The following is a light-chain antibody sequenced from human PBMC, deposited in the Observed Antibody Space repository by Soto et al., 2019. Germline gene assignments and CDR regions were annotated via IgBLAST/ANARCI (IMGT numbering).Light chain of an antibody. CDR1: QSVGSY. CDR2: DVS. J-gene: IGKJ1*01. V-gene: IGKV3-11*01. CDR3: QQRNWPRT. Sequence: EIVWTQSPATLSLSPGERATLSCRASQSVGSYLAWYQKKPGQAPRVLIYDVSNRAPGIPGRFSGSGSGTDFTLTTSSLEPEDFAGYDCQQRNWPRTCGQGTRVEIK.